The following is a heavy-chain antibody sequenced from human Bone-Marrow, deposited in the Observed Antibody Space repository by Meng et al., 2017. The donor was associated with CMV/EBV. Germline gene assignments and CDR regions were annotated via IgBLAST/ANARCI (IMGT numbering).Heavy chain of an antibody. Sequence: SVKVSCKASGGTFSSYAISWVRQAPGQGLEWMGGIIPIFGTANYAQKFQGRVTITTDESTSTAYMELSSLRSEDTAVYYCASEGLVLGHGYYFDYWGQGTLVTVSS. CDR2: IIPIFGTA. J-gene: IGHJ4*02. CDR1: GGTFSSYA. D-gene: IGHD2-2*03. CDR3: ASEGLVLGHGYYFDY. V-gene: IGHV1-69*05.